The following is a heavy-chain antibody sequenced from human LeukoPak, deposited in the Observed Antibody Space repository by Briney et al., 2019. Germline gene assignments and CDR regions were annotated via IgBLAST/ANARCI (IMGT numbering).Heavy chain of an antibody. Sequence: GGSLRLSCAASGFTFSSYWMSWVRQAPGKGLEWVANIKQDESEKYYVDSVKGRFTISRDNAKNSLYLQMNSLRAEDTAVYYCARDPTIFGVVITGWFDPWGQEPWSPSPQ. CDR1: GFTFSSYW. J-gene: IGHJ5*02. CDR3: ARDPTIFGVVITGWFDP. CDR2: IKQDESEK. V-gene: IGHV3-7*01. D-gene: IGHD3-3*01.